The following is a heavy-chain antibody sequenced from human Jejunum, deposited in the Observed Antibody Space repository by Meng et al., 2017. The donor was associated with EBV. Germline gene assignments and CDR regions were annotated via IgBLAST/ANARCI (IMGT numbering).Heavy chain of an antibody. V-gene: IGHV4-61*01. D-gene: IGHD5-12*01. CDR1: GDSVTGYNY. CDR3: ARGRGYDYGDS. Sequence: QVQLTGWVPGLVTPSETLSLTCSVSGDSVTGYNYWTWIRQPPGKGLEWIGNLYYAGKAIYKPSLQSRVTISVDTSKNQISLKVTSVTAADTAIYYCARGRGYDYGDSWGQGTLVTVSS. J-gene: IGHJ5*02. CDR2: LYYAGKA.